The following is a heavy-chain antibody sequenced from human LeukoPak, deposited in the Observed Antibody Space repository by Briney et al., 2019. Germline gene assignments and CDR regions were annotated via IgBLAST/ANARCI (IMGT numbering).Heavy chain of an antibody. Sequence: ASVTVSCKASGYTFTGYYMHWVRQAPGHGLEWMGWINPNSGGTNYAQKFQGRVTITRDTSISTAYMDLSRLRSDDTAVYYCARHGRFYDAFDIWGQGTMVTVSS. CDR1: GYTFTGYY. V-gene: IGHV1-2*02. CDR2: INPNSGGT. D-gene: IGHD3-3*01. J-gene: IGHJ3*02. CDR3: ARHGRFYDAFDI.